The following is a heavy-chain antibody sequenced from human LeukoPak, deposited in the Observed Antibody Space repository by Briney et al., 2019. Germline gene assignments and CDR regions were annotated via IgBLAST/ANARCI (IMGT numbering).Heavy chain of an antibody. Sequence: GGSLRLSCAASGFTFSSYAMEWVRQAPGKGLEWVSSITGSSDSIYYADSVKGRFTISRDNAKNSVYLQMNSLRAEDTAIYYCTRVGYIDEGIDYWGQGTLVTVSS. J-gene: IGHJ4*02. D-gene: IGHD5-24*01. CDR1: GFTFSSYA. CDR2: ITGSSDSI. CDR3: TRVGYIDEGIDY. V-gene: IGHV3-21*01.